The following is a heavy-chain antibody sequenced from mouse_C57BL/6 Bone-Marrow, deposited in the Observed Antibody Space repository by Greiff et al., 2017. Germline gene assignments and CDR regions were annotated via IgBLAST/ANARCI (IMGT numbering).Heavy chain of an antibody. V-gene: IGHV14-4*01. CDR3: TTPRMGYFDV. Sequence: DVKLQESGAELVRPGASVKLSCTASGFNIKDDYMHWVKQRPEQGLEWIGWIDPENGDTEYASKFQGKATITADTSSNTAYLQLSSLTSEDTAVYYCTTPRMGYFDVWGTGTTVTVSS. CDR1: GFNIKDDY. D-gene: IGHD2-10*02. J-gene: IGHJ1*03. CDR2: IDPENGDT.